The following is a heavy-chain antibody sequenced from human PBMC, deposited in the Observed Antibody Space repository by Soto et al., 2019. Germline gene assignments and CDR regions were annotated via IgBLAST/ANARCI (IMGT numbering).Heavy chain of an antibody. CDR1: GFSFSINW. V-gene: IGHV3-7*01. CDR2: INQDGRET. CDR3: EEPPVDS. Sequence: EVQLVESGGGLVQPGGSLRLSCAASGFSFSINWMNWVRQAPGKGLEWLANINQDGRETFYVDSVKGRFTISRDNAHNLLYLQMNNLRADDTALYYCEEPPVDSWGQGTLVTVSS. J-gene: IGHJ4*02. D-gene: IGHD1-26*01.